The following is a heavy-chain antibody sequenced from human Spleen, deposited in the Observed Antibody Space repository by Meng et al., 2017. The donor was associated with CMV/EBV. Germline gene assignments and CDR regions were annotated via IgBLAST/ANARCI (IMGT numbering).Heavy chain of an antibody. V-gene: IGHV3-30*09. Sequence: GGSLRLSCAASGFTFSSYEMNWVRRAPGKGLEWVAGISYDGGNTDYGDSVKGRFAISRDNSKNTLYLQMNSLRPDDTAVYYCARAMTTVAPGDSGGQGTLVTVSS. CDR3: ARAMTTVAPGDS. CDR2: ISYDGGNT. J-gene: IGHJ4*02. D-gene: IGHD4-23*01. CDR1: GFTFSSYE.